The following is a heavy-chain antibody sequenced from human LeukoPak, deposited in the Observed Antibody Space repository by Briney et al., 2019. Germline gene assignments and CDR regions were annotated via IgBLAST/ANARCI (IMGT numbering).Heavy chain of an antibody. CDR3: AREALAVAGMD. CDR2: INPSGGST. Sequence: ASVKVSCKASGYTFTNYYMHWVRQAPGQGLEWMGIINPSGGSTSYAQKFQGRVTMTRDMSTSTVYMELSSLRSEDTAVYYCAREALAVAGMDWGQGTLVTVSS. J-gene: IGHJ4*02. CDR1: GYTFTNYY. D-gene: IGHD6-19*01. V-gene: IGHV1-46*01.